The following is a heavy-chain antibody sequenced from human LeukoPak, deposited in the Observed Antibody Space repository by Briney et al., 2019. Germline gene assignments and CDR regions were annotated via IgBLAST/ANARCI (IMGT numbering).Heavy chain of an antibody. J-gene: IGHJ6*03. V-gene: IGHV4-59*01. D-gene: IGHD2-2*02. CDR3: ARVVVVVPAAIKAPSYYYMDV. Sequence: PSETLSLTCTVSGGSISSYYWSWIRQPPGKGLEWIGYIYYSGSTNYNPSLKSRVTISVDTSKNQFSLKLSSVTAADTAVYYCARVVVVVPAAIKAPSYYYMDVWGKGTTVTVSS. CDR1: GGSISSYY. CDR2: IYYSGST.